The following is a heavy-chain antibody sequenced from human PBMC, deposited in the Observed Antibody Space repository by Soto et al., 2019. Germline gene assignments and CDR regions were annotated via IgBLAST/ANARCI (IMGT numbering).Heavy chain of an antibody. D-gene: IGHD5-12*01. J-gene: IGHJ4*02. Sequence: SVKVSCKASGGTFSSYAISWVRQAPGQGLEWMGGIIPTFGTANYAQKFQGRVTITADESTSTAYMELSSLRSEDTAVYYCARDGTYGGSRDEYYFDYWGQGTLVTVSS. V-gene: IGHV1-69*13. CDR1: GGTFSSYA. CDR3: ARDGTYGGSRDEYYFDY. CDR2: IIPTFGTA.